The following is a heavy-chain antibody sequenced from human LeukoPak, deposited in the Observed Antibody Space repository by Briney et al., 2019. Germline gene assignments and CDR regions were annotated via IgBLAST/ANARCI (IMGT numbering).Heavy chain of an antibody. V-gene: IGHV4-34*01. J-gene: IGHJ4*02. CDR3: ARPHGSGSYGQGFDY. D-gene: IGHD3-10*01. Sequence: PSETLSLTCAVYGGSFSGYYWSWIRQPPGKGLEWIGEINHSGSTNYNPSLKSRVTISVDTSKNQFSLKLSSVTAADTAVYYCARPHGSGSYGQGFDYWGQGTLVTVSS. CDR2: INHSGST. CDR1: GGSFSGYY.